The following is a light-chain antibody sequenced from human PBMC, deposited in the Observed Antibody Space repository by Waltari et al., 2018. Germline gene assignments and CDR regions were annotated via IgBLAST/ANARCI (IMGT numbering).Light chain of an antibody. CDR3: HQGSTWPRT. CDR2: VAT. CDR1: QSVDNF. J-gene: IGKJ2*01. V-gene: IGKV3-11*01. Sequence: EIVLTQSPVTLSLSPGQRATLSCRASQSVDNFLGWYHQKPGQAPRLLIYVATKRAPGIPARFSGGGSATDFTLTISSLEPEDVGLYYCHQGSTWPRTFGQGTKLEI.